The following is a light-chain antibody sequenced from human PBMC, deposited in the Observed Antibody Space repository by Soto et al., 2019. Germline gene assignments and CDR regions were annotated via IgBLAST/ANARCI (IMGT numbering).Light chain of an antibody. CDR2: DVS. V-gene: IGLV2-14*01. CDR1: SSDVGGYNY. Sequence: XSALTQPASVSGSPGQSITISCTGTSSDVGGYNYVSWYQQHPGKAPKLMIYDVSNRPSGVSNRFSGSKSGNTASLTISGLQAEDEADYYCSSYTSSSTHNYVFGTGTKVT. J-gene: IGLJ1*01. CDR3: SSYTSSSTHNYV.